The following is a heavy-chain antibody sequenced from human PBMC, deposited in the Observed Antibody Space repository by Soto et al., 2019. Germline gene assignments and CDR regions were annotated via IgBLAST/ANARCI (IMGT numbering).Heavy chain of an antibody. V-gene: IGHV3-33*01. CDR1: GFTFSTYA. D-gene: IGHD6-6*01. J-gene: IGHJ4*02. CDR3: ARDYSRSSGRMVDY. Sequence: QVQLVESGGGVVQSGRSLRLSCAASGFTFSTYAMQWVRQAPGKGLEWVAVIWYDGSNKNYGDSVKGRFTISRDNSKNTLYLQMNSLRLEDTAIYYCARDYSRSSGRMVDYWGQGTLVTVSS. CDR2: IWYDGSNK.